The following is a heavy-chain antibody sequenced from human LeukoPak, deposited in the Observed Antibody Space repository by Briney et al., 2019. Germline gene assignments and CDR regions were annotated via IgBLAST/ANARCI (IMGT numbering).Heavy chain of an antibody. CDR1: GFTFSSYG. CDR3: AKSGVASIYYFDY. V-gene: IGHV3-30*18. Sequence: PGGSLRLSCAASGFTFSSYGMHWVRQAPGKGLEWVAVISYDGSNKYYADSVKGRSTISRDNSKNTLYLQMNSLRAEDTAVYYCAKSGVASIYYFDYWGQGTLVTVSS. D-gene: IGHD5-12*01. J-gene: IGHJ4*02. CDR2: ISYDGSNK.